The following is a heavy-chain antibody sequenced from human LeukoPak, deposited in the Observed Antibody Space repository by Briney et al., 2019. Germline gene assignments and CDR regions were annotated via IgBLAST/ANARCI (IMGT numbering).Heavy chain of an antibody. V-gene: IGHV1-18*01. CDR3: ARCKEDIVVVPALMDV. CDR1: GYTFTSYG. CDR2: ISAYNSNT. D-gene: IGHD2-2*01. Sequence: VASVKVSCKASGYTFTSYGISWVRQAPGQGLEWMGWISAYNSNTNYAQKLQGRVTMTTDTSTSTAYMELRSLRSDDTAVYYCARCKEDIVVVPALMDVWGQGTTVTVSS. J-gene: IGHJ6*02.